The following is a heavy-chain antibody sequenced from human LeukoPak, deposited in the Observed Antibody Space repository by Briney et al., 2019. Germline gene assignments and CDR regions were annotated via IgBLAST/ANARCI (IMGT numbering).Heavy chain of an antibody. D-gene: IGHD3-9*01. CDR3: ARTQRHYDILTGYYPNNFDY. Sequence: SETLSLTCTVSGGSISSYYWSWIRQPPGKGLEWIGYIYYSGSTNYNPSLKSRVTISVDTSKNQFSLKLSSVTAADTAAYYCARTQRHYDILTGYYPNNFDYWGQGTLVTVSS. CDR1: GGSISSYY. J-gene: IGHJ4*02. V-gene: IGHV4-59*08. CDR2: IYYSGST.